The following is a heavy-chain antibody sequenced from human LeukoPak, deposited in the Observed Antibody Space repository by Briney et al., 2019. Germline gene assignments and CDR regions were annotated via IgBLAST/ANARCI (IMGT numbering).Heavy chain of an antibody. CDR3: AKGRRNAYYYGSGKPAFDI. V-gene: IGHV3-48*01. CDR1: GFTFSSYS. CDR2: ISSSYNTI. J-gene: IGHJ3*02. D-gene: IGHD3-10*01. Sequence: GGSLRLSCAASGFTFSSYSMNWVRQAPGKGLEWVSYISSSYNTIYYADSVKGRFTISRDNSKNTLYLQMNSLRAEDTAVYYCAKGRRNAYYYGSGKPAFDIWGQGTMVTVSS.